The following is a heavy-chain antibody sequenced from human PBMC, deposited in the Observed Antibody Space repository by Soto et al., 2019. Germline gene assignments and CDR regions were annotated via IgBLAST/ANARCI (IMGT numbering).Heavy chain of an antibody. J-gene: IGHJ4*02. CDR2: IYYSGST. Sequence: SETLSLTCTVSGGSISSGGYYWSWIRQHPGKGLEWIGYIYYSGSTYYNPSLKSRVMISVDTSKNQFSLKLSSVTAADTAVYYCARGRPGGWYLDYWGQGTLVTVSS. CDR3: ARGRPGGWYLDY. D-gene: IGHD6-19*01. CDR1: GGSISSGGYY. V-gene: IGHV4-31*03.